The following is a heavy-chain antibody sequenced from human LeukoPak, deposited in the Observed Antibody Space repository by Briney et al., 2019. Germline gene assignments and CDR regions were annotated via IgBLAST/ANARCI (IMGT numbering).Heavy chain of an antibody. J-gene: IGHJ6*02. Sequence: PSETLSLTCAVYGGSFSGYSWNWIRQPPEKGLEWIGEINHSGNTNYNPSLKSRVTISVDTSKNQFSLRLSSVTAADTAVYYCARVPTMVTTFKNYYYAMDVWGQGTTVTVSS. D-gene: IGHD4-17*01. V-gene: IGHV4-34*01. CDR2: INHSGNT. CDR1: GGSFSGYS. CDR3: ARVPTMVTTFKNYYYAMDV.